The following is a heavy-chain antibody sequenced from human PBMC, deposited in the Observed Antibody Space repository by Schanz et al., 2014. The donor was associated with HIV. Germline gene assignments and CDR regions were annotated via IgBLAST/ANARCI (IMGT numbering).Heavy chain of an antibody. CDR3: ARDLHDYGDARTDY. J-gene: IGHJ4*02. Sequence: EVQLLESGGGLVQPGGSLRLSCAASGFTFSSYAMSWVRQAPGKGLEWVSSIGSGGGYKYYADSVNGRFTISRDNAKNSLHLQMSRLGAEDTAVYYCARDLHDYGDARTDYWGQGILVTVSS. CDR1: GFTFSSYA. D-gene: IGHD4-17*01. CDR2: IGSGGGYK. V-gene: IGHV3-21*06.